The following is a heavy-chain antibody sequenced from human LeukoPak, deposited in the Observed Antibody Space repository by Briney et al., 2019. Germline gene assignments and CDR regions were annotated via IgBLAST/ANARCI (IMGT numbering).Heavy chain of an antibody. CDR2: MNPNSGNT. CDR1: GYTFTSYN. CDR3: ARALSIYCGGDCYDPLGY. V-gene: IGHV1-8*03. J-gene: IGHJ4*02. Sequence: ASVKVSCKASGYTFTSYNINWVRQATGQGLEWMGWMNPNSGNTGYAQKFQGRVTITRNTSISTAYMELSSLRSEDTAVYYCARALSIYCGGDCYDPLGYWGQGTLVTVSS. D-gene: IGHD2-21*01.